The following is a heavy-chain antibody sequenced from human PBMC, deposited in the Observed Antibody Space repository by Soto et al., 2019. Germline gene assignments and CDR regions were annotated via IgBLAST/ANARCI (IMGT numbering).Heavy chain of an antibody. J-gene: IGHJ6*01. Sequence: GGSLRLSCAASGFTFSSYSMHWVRQTPGKGLERVAVISYDGSDKYYADSVKGRFTISRDNSKNTLYLQMNSLRAEDTALYYCAKGRSYHFYYGVDVWGQGTTVTVSS. V-gene: IGHV3-30*04. CDR2: ISYDGSDK. CDR3: AKGRSYHFYYGVDV. CDR1: GFTFSSYS.